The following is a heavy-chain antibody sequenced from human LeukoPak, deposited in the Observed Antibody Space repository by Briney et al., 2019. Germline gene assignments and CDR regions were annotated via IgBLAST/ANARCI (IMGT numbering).Heavy chain of an antibody. Sequence: SETLSLTCTVSGGSISSNNYYWVWIRQPPGEGLEWIGEINHSGTTNYNPSLKSRVTISVDTSKNQFSLKLSSVTAADTAVYYCASPTRGYWGQGTLVTVSS. CDR1: GGSISSNNYY. CDR3: ASPTRGY. CDR2: INHSGTT. V-gene: IGHV4-39*07. J-gene: IGHJ4*02.